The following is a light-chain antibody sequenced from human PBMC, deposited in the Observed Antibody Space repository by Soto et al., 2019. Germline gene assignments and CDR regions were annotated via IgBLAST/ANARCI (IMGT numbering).Light chain of an antibody. Sequence: DIQMTQSPSSLSASVGDRVTITCRTSQTINTYLHWYQQKPGTAPKLLNYGASNLQSGGPSRFSGSGSGTDFTLTISSLQPEDCSTYYCQESFSTPGTFGQGTKLEIK. CDR3: QESFSTPGT. J-gene: IGKJ2*01. CDR1: QTINTY. CDR2: GAS. V-gene: IGKV1-39*01.